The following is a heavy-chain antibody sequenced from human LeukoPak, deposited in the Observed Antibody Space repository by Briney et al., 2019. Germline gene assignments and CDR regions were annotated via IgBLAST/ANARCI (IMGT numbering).Heavy chain of an antibody. CDR3: AKDQGYDFWSGYPVPDY. CDR2: ISGSGGST. Sequence: GGSLRLSCAASGFTFSSYAMSWVRQAPGKGLEWASAISGSGGSTYYADSVKGRFTISRDNSKNTLYLQVNSLRAEDTAVYYCAKDQGYDFWSGYPVPDYWGQGTLVTVSS. V-gene: IGHV3-23*01. CDR1: GFTFSSYA. J-gene: IGHJ4*02. D-gene: IGHD3-3*01.